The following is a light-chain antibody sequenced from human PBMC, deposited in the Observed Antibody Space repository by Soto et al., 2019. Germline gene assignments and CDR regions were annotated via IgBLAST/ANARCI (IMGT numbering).Light chain of an antibody. CDR1: QSVSSN. CDR3: QQYNDWPPLT. CDR2: GAS. J-gene: IGKJ4*01. Sequence: DTVMTQSPATLSVSPGERATLSCRASQSVSSNLAWYQQKPGQAPRLLIYGASTRATGIPARFSGSGSGTEFTLTISSLQSEDFAVHFCQQYNDWPPLTFGGGTKVDIK. V-gene: IGKV3-15*01.